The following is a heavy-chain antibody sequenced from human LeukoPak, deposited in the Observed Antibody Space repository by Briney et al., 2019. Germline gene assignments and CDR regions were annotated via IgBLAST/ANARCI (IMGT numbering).Heavy chain of an antibody. J-gene: IGHJ2*01. CDR3: ARGLRSWYFDL. Sequence: SETLSLTCTVSGGSISSSSYYWGWIRQPPGKGLEWIGSIYYSGSTYYNPSLKSRVTISVDTSKNQFSLKLSSVTAADTAVYYCARGLRSWYFDLWGRGTLVTVSS. CDR1: GGSISSSSYY. CDR2: IYYSGST. V-gene: IGHV4-39*07.